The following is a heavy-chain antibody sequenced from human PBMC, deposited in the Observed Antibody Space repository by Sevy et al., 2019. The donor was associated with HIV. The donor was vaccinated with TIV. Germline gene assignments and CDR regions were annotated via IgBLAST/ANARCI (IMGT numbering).Heavy chain of an antibody. CDR3: AREGGSGSSYYYYYYGMDV. J-gene: IGHJ6*02. D-gene: IGHD3-10*01. CDR1: GFTFSSYW. V-gene: IGHV3-74*01. Sequence: GGSLRLSCAASGFTFSSYWMHWVRQAPGKGLVWVSRINSDGRSTSYADSVKGRFTISRDNAKNTLYLQMNSLRAEDTAVYYCAREGGSGSSYYYYYYGMDVWGQGTTVTVSS. CDR2: INSDGRST.